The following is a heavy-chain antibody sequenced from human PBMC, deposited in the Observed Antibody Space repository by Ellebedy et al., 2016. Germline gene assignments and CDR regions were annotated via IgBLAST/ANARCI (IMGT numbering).Heavy chain of an antibody. CDR2: INPSGGST. Sequence: ASVKVSCXASGYTFTSYYMHWVRQAPGQGLEWMGIINPSGGSTSYAQKFQGRVTMTRDTSTSTVYMELSSLRSEDTAVYYCARVEMATIPPDYWGQGTLVTVSS. J-gene: IGHJ4*02. CDR3: ARVEMATIPPDY. CDR1: GYTFTSYY. D-gene: IGHD5-24*01. V-gene: IGHV1-46*01.